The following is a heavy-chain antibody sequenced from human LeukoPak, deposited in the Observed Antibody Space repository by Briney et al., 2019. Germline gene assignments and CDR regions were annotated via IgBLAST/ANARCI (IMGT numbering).Heavy chain of an antibody. CDR3: ARHLSGITGYTYGRGIDY. CDR1: GFTFDDYA. J-gene: IGHJ4*02. V-gene: IGHV3-9*01. D-gene: IGHD5-18*01. CDR2: ISWNSGSI. Sequence: GGSLRLSCAASGFTFDDYAMHWVRQAPGKGLEWVSGISWNSGSIGYADSVKGRFTISRDNAKNSLYLQMNSLRAEDTALYYCARHLSGITGYTYGRGIDYWGQGTLVTVSS.